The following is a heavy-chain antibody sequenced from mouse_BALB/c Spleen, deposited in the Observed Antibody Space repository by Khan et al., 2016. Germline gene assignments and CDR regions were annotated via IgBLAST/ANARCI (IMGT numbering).Heavy chain of an antibody. V-gene: IGHV1-7*01. CDR3: ARSGNYYCDY. Sequence: QVQLQQSGAELAKPGASVKMSCKASGYTFTSYWMHWVKQRPGQGLEWIGYINPSTGYTEYNQKFKDKATLTADKSSRTAYMHLRNLTSEDSAVYYCARSGNYYCDYWGQGTPRTVSA. CDR1: GYTFTSYW. J-gene: IGHJ2*01. D-gene: IGHD2-1*01. CDR2: INPSTGYT.